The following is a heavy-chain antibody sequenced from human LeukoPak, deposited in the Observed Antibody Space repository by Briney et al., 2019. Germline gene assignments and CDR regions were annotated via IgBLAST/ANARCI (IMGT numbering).Heavy chain of an antibody. Sequence: GGSLRLSCEASGFTFSTFAMIWVRQPPGKGLEWVSSIFPSGGEIHYADSVRGRFTISRDNSRSTLSLQMNSLRAEDTAVYYCARDHNSGWFNADVLEYFQHWGQGTLVTVSS. CDR1: GFTFSTFA. D-gene: IGHD6-19*01. V-gene: IGHV3-23*01. J-gene: IGHJ1*01. CDR2: IFPSGGEI. CDR3: ARDHNSGWFNADVLEYFQH.